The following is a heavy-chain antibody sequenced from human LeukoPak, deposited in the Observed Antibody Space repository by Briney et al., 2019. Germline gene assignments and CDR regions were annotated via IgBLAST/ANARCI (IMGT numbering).Heavy chain of an antibody. D-gene: IGHD6-13*01. J-gene: IGHJ4*02. CDR1: GFTFSSYS. V-gene: IGHV3-23*01. CDR2: ISPSGDGT. Sequence: GGSLRLSCAASGFTFSSYSMSWVRQALGEGLEWVSAISPSGDGTSYPDSVKGRFTISRDNSKNTLYLQMNSLTPEDTAVYYCARRQPAAGHTDYFGCWGQGTLVTVSS. CDR3: ARRQPAAGHTDYFGC.